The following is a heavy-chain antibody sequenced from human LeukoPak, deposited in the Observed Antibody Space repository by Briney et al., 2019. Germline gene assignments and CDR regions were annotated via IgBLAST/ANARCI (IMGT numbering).Heavy chain of an antibody. CDR3: AKDAWEVGATSEIDY. J-gene: IGHJ4*02. Sequence: GGSLKLSCATSGFIFSSYGIHWVRQAPGKGLEWVAFIRYDGSDKYYADSAKGRFTISRDNSKNKVYLQMNSLRAEDTAVYYCAKDAWEVGATSEIDYWGQGTLVTVSS. D-gene: IGHD1-26*01. CDR2: IRYDGSDK. CDR1: GFIFSSYG. V-gene: IGHV3-30*02.